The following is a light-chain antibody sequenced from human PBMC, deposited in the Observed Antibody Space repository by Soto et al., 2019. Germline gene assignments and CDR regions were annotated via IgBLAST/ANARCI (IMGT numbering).Light chain of an antibody. CDR2: GAS. CDR1: QSITSNY. CDR3: QEYGGSPQLT. V-gene: IGKV3-20*01. J-gene: IGKJ1*01. Sequence: EIVLTQSPGTLSLSPGERATLSCRASQSITSNYLAWYQQKPGQTPRLLIYGASRRATGIPDRFSGSGSGTDFTLTISRLEREDFAVYFCQEYGGSPQLTFDQGTKVEMK.